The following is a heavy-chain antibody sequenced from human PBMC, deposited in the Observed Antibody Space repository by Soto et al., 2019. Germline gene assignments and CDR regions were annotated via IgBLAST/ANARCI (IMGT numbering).Heavy chain of an antibody. CDR2: IYYSGTT. CDR3: ATFFGSTASSWFDP. CDR1: GGSISSGNYY. V-gene: IGHV4-31*03. J-gene: IGHJ5*02. Sequence: QVQLQESGPGLVKPSQTLSLTCTVSGGSISSGNYYWTWIRQHPGKGLEWIGYIYYSGTTYYNPSLKSRVTMSLDTSENQFSLKLSSVTAADTAVYYCATFFGSTASSWFDPWGQGILVTVSS. D-gene: IGHD1-26*01.